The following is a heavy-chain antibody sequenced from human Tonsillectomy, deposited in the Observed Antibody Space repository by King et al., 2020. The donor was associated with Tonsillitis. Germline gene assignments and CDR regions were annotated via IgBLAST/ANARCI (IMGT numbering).Heavy chain of an antibody. J-gene: IGHJ5*02. CDR2: IYYSGST. V-gene: IGHV4-30-4*07. CDR3: ARESDSSGYYHAYFDP. Sequence: VQLQESGPGLVKPSQTLSLTCAVSGGSISSGGYSWSWIRQPPGKGLEWIGYIYYSGSTYYNPSLKSRVTISVDTSKNQFSLKLRSVTAADTAVYYCARESDSSGYYHAYFDPGGQGTLVTVSS. D-gene: IGHD3-22*01. CDR1: GGSISSGGYS.